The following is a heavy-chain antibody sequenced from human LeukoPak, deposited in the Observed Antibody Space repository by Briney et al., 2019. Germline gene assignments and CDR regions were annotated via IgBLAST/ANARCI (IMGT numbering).Heavy chain of an antibody. Sequence: PGGSLRLSCAASGFTFSSYGMHWVRQAPGKGLEWVAVISYDGSNKYYADSVKGRFTISRDNSKNTLYLQMNSLRAEDTAVYYCAEEYADSSGYYYGFDYWGQGTLVTVSS. V-gene: IGHV3-30*18. CDR3: AEEYADSSGYYYGFDY. CDR2: ISYDGSNK. D-gene: IGHD3-22*01. CDR1: GFTFSSYG. J-gene: IGHJ4*02.